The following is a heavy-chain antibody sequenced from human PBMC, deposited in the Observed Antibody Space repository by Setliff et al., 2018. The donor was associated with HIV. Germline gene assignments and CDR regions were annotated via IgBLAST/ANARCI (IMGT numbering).Heavy chain of an antibody. CDR2: INPNSGGT. D-gene: IGHD3-16*01. CDR3: ATAGGRSWFDP. J-gene: IGHJ5*02. CDR1: GYTFDAKY. Sequence: ASVKVSCKTSGYTFDAKYIHWARQAPGQGLEWMGWINPNSGGTNYARKFQGRVTMTRDTSISTAYMELNSLRSDDTAVYYCATAGGRSWFDPWGPGTLVTV. V-gene: IGHV1-2*02.